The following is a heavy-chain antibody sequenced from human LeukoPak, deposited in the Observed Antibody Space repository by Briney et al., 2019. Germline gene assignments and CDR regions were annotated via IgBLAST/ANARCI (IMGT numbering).Heavy chain of an antibody. J-gene: IGHJ3*02. V-gene: IGHV3-21*01. D-gene: IGHD1-26*01. CDR2: ISSSSSYI. CDR3: AKHLAVGATTHAFDI. Sequence: GGSLRLSCAASGFTFDDYGMTWVRQAPGKGLEWVSSISSSSSYIYYGDSVKGRFTISRDNAKNSLYLQMNSLRAEDTAVYYCAKHLAVGATTHAFDIWGQGTMVTVSS. CDR1: GFTFDDYG.